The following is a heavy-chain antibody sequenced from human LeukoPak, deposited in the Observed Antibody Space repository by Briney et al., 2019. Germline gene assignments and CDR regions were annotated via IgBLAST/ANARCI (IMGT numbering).Heavy chain of an antibody. CDR2: IYHSGST. CDR3: AISFEYSSSR. J-gene: IGHJ4*02. Sequence: PSQTLSLTCTVYGYSISSGYYWGWIRQPPGKGLEWIGSIYHSGSTYYNPSLKSRVTISVDTSKNQFSLKLSSVTAADTAVYYCAISFEYSSSRWGQGTLVTVSS. CDR1: GYSISSGYY. V-gene: IGHV4-38-2*02. D-gene: IGHD6-6*01.